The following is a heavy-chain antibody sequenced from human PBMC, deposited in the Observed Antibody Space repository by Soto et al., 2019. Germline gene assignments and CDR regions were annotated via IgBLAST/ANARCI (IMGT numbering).Heavy chain of an antibody. D-gene: IGHD2-2*01. Sequence: QVQLVESGGGVVQPGRSLRLSCAASGFTFSSYGMHWVRQAPGKGLEWVAVIWYDGSNKYYADSVKGRFTISRDNSKNPRYLKMNSLRAEDTAVYYCARDDLGYCSSTSCYAIVYYYVMDVWGQGTTVTVSS. V-gene: IGHV3-33*01. CDR2: IWYDGSNK. CDR1: GFTFSSYG. J-gene: IGHJ6*02. CDR3: ARDDLGYCSSTSCYAIVYYYVMDV.